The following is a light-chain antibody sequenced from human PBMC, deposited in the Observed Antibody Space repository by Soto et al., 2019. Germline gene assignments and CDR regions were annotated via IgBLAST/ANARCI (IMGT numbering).Light chain of an antibody. J-gene: IGKJ5*01. CDR3: QQYYSYPFT. Sequence: AIRMTQSPSSLSASTGDRVNITCRASQGISSYLAWYQQKPGKAPKLLIYAASTLQSGVPSRFSGSGSGTDFTLTISCLQSEDFATYYCQQYYSYPFTFGQGTRLENK. CDR1: QGISSY. V-gene: IGKV1-8*01. CDR2: AAS.